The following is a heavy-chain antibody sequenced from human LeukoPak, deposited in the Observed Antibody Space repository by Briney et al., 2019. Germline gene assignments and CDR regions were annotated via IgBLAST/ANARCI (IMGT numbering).Heavy chain of an antibody. J-gene: IGHJ4*02. Sequence: GRSLRLSCAASGFTFSSYAMHWVRQAPGKGLEWVAIISYDGSNRYYADSVKGRFTISRDNSKNTLYLQMNSLRAEDTAVYYCARDGGGYSYGYKLDYWGQGTLVTVSS. CDR2: ISYDGSNR. V-gene: IGHV3-30*04. D-gene: IGHD5-18*01. CDR1: GFTFSSYA. CDR3: ARDGGGYSYGYKLDY.